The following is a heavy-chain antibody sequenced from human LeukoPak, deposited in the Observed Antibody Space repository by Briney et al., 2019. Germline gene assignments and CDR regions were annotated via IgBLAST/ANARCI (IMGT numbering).Heavy chain of an antibody. CDR1: GFTFSSYG. CDR3: VKVAPSDYYDTTGYWGDH. J-gene: IGHJ4*02. D-gene: IGHD3-22*01. Sequence: GGSLRLSCAASGFTFSSYGMAWVRQAPGKGLEWVSGMNGNGGRIYYADSVKGRFTISRDNSKNTLYLQMNSLRAEDTAVYYCVKVAPSDYYDTTGYWGDHWGQGTLVTVSS. V-gene: IGHV3-23*01. CDR2: MNGNGGRI.